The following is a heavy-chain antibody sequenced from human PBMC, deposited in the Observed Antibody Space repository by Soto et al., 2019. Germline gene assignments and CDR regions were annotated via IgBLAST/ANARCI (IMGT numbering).Heavy chain of an antibody. D-gene: IGHD5-18*01. J-gene: IGHJ6*02. CDR3: ARAGYYYGSPYYGIDD. Sequence: ASVKVSCKASGYTFTSYPTHWVRQAPGQRLEWMGWIDAGNGNTKYSQKFRGRVTFTTDTSASTAYMDLSSLRSEDTAVYYCARAGYYYGSPYYGIDDWGQGTTVTVS. CDR2: IDAGNGNT. V-gene: IGHV1-3*01. CDR1: GYTFTSYP.